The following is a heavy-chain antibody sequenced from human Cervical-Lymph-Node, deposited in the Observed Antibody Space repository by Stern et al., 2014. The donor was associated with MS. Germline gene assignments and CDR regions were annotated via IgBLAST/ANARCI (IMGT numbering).Heavy chain of an antibody. Sequence: VQLVESGPGLVKPSETLSLTCTVSGGSISSYYWSWIRQPPGKGLEWIGYIYYSGSTNYNPSLKSRVTISVDTSKNQFSLKLSSVTAADTAVYYCAREGQQLVLDYWGQGTLVTVSS. CDR2: IYYSGST. V-gene: IGHV4-59*01. CDR3: AREGQQLVLDY. D-gene: IGHD6-13*01. CDR1: GGSISSYY. J-gene: IGHJ4*02.